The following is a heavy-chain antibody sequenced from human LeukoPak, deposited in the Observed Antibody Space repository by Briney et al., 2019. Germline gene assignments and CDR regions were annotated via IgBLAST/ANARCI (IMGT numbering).Heavy chain of an antibody. CDR3: AKDRDSGWSNSGLDF. CDR1: GFTFDDYS. Sequence: GGSLRLSCAASGFTFDDYSMHWVRQAPGKGLEWVSLINGDGGRTFYADSVKGRFTISRDNSKNSLYLQMNSLRTEDTALYYCAKDRDSGWSNSGLDFWGQGSLVTVSS. D-gene: IGHD6-13*01. V-gene: IGHV3-43*02. J-gene: IGHJ4*02. CDR2: INGDGGRT.